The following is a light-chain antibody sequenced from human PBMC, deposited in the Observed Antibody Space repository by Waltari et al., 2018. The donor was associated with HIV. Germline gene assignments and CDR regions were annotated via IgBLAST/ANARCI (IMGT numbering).Light chain of an antibody. CDR1: SSDVGSYNL. CDR2: EVS. Sequence: QSALTQPASVSGSPGQSITISCTGTSSDVGSYNLVPGYQQHQGKAPKLMIYEVSKRPSGVSNRFSGSKSGNTASLTISGLQAEDEADYYCCSYAGSSTYVFGTGTKVTVL. J-gene: IGLJ1*01. CDR3: CSYAGSSTYV. V-gene: IGLV2-23*02.